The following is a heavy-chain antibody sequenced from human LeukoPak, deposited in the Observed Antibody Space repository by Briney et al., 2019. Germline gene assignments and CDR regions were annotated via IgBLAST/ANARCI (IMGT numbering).Heavy chain of an antibody. CDR2: IYHSGST. Sequence: SETLSLTCTVSGYSISSGYYWGWIRQSPGKGLEWIGSIYHSGSTYYNPSLKSRVTILVDTSKNQFSLKLSSVTAADTAVYYCARSVDTAIDYWGQGTLVTVSS. V-gene: IGHV4-38-2*02. D-gene: IGHD5-18*01. CDR3: ARSVDTAIDY. CDR1: GYSISSGYY. J-gene: IGHJ4*02.